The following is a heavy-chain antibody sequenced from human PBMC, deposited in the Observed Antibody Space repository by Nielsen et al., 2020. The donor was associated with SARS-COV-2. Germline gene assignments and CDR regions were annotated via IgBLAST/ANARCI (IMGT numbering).Heavy chain of an antibody. J-gene: IGHJ5*02. CDR3: ARDRFGDSWFDP. CDR1: GGSISSYY. CDR2: IYYSGST. V-gene: IGHV4-59*01. Sequence: SETLSLTCTASGGSISSYYWSWIRQPPGKGLEWIGYIYYSGSTNYNPSLKSRVTISVDTSKNQFSLKLSSVTAADTAVYYCARDRFGDSWFDPWGQGTLVTVSS. D-gene: IGHD3-10*01.